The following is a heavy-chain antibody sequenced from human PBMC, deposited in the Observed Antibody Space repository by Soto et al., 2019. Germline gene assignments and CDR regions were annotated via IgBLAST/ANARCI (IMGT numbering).Heavy chain of an antibody. J-gene: IGHJ4*02. Sequence: SETLSLTCTVSGGSISSSSYYWGWIRQPPGKGLEWIGSIYYSGSTYYNPSLKSRVTISVDTSKNQFSLKLSSVTAADTAVYYCARLSQHSDYFDYWGQGTLVTVSS. CDR1: GGSISSSSYY. V-gene: IGHV4-39*01. CDR3: ARLSQHSDYFDY. CDR2: IYYSGST. D-gene: IGHD6-13*01.